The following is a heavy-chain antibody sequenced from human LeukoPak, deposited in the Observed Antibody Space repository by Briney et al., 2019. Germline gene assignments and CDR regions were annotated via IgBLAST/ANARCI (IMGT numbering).Heavy chain of an antibody. CDR3: ARDGIVGANYPRLSDY. CDR1: GYTFSSYG. J-gene: IGHJ4*02. D-gene: IGHD1-26*01. V-gene: IGHV1-18*01. CDR2: TSANNGDT. Sequence: ASVKVSCKASGYTFSSYGITWVRQAPGQGLEWKGWTSANNGDTNYAQNLQGRVTMTTDISTSTAYVELRTLRSDDTAVYYCARDGIVGANYPRLSDYWGQGTLVIVSS.